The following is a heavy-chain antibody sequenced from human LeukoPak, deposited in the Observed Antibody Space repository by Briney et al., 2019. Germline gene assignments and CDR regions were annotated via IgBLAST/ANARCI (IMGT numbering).Heavy chain of an antibody. CDR3: ARGDSTNQDGDYYGLDV. V-gene: IGHV4-4*07. J-gene: IGHJ6*04. CDR2: IYSSGTT. Sequence: SETLSLTCTVSGGSISGYYWSWIRQSAGKELEGIGRIYSSGTTNYNPSLKSRATMSVDTSKNHFSLNLNSVTAADTAVYYCARGDSTNQDGDYYGLDVWGKGTTVTVSS. CDR1: GGSISGYY. D-gene: IGHD5/OR15-5a*01.